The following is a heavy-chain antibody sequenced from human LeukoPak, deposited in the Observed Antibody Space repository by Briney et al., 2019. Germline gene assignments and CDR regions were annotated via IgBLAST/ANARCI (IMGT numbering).Heavy chain of an antibody. D-gene: IGHD3-10*01. CDR1: GFTFGDCA. J-gene: IGHJ6*03. Sequence: GGSLRLSCTASGFTFGDCAMCWLRHAPGEGLEWVGFIRSNAYGGTTEYAESVKGRFTISRDDSKSIRYLQMNSRKIEDTAVYYCTRRRRGYSYYMDVWGKGTTVTVSS. CDR3: TRRRRGYSYYMDV. CDR2: IRSNAYGGTT. V-gene: IGHV3-49*03.